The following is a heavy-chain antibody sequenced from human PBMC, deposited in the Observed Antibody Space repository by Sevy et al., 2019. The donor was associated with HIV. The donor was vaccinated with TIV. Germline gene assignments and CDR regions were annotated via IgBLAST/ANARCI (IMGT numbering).Heavy chain of an antibody. CDR3: ARSYYDILTGYSTPIFDY. J-gene: IGHJ4*02. CDR2: INPNSGGT. Sequence: ASVKVSCKASGYTFTGYYMHWVRQAPGQGLEWMGWINPNSGGTNYAQKFQGRVTMTRDTSISTAYMELSRLRSDDTTVYYCARSYYDILTGYSTPIFDYWGQGTLVTVSS. CDR1: GYTFTGYY. D-gene: IGHD3-9*01. V-gene: IGHV1-2*02.